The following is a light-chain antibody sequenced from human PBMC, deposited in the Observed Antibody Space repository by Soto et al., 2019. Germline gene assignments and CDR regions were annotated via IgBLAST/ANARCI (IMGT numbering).Light chain of an antibody. J-gene: IGKJ5*01. CDR3: LQHSDYPFT. CDR1: QGIRDA. V-gene: IGKV1-17*01. CDR2: SAS. Sequence: DIQMTQPPSSLSASVGATVTITCRASQGIRDALGWYQQKPGKVPKRMIYSASSLQSGVPSRFSGSGSETEFTLTISSLQPEDVATYYCLQHSDYPFTFGQGTRLEIK.